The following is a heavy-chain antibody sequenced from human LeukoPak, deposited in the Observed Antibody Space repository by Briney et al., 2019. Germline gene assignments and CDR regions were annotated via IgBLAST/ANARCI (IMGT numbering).Heavy chain of an antibody. V-gene: IGHV3-23*01. D-gene: IGHD3-10*01. CDR3: VTRGGSGSYYRWAFAY. CDR1: GFTFSSYA. J-gene: IGHJ4*02. Sequence: GGSLRLSCAASGFTFSSYAMNWVRQAPGKGLEWVSGISASGVNTFYADSVKGRFTISRDNSKNTLFLQMDSLKADDTAVYYCVTRGGSGSYYRWAFAYWGQGTLVTVSS. CDR2: ISASGVNT.